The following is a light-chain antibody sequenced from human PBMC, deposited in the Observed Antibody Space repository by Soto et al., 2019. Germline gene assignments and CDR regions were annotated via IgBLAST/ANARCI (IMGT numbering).Light chain of an antibody. CDR2: GAS. J-gene: IGKJ1*01. Sequence: EIALTQSPGTLSLSPGERATPSCRASQSVGGSYVGWYQQKPGQGPRLLIFGASSRATGIPDRFSGSGSGTDFTLTISRLEPEDFAVYYCQLFGSSRTFGQGTKVDI. CDR3: QLFGSSRT. CDR1: QSVGGSY. V-gene: IGKV3-20*01.